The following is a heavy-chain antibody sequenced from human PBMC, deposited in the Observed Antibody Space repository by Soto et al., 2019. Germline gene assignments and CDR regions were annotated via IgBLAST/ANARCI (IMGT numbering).Heavy chain of an antibody. V-gene: IGHV3-11*01. J-gene: IGHJ3*02. Sequence: GGSLRLSCAASGFTFSDYYMSWIRQAPGRGLEWVSYISSSGSTIYYADSVKGRFTISRDNAKNSLYLQMNSLRAEDKAVYYCASPRGPTVTPDAFDIWGHGTMVTVSS. CDR3: ASPRGPTVTPDAFDI. CDR2: ISSSGSTI. CDR1: GFTFSDYY. D-gene: IGHD4-17*01.